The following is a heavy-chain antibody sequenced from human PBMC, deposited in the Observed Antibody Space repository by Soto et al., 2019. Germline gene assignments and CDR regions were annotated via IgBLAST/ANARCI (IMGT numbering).Heavy chain of an antibody. CDR2: IIPISGTA. J-gene: IGHJ6*02. Sequence: QVQLVQSGAEVKKPGSSVKVSCKASGGTFSSYAISWVRQAPGQGLEWMGGIIPISGTANYAQKFQGRVTITADESTSTDYMEQSRWRAEDTAVYYCARSQGSSTSLEIYYCYYYGMDVWGQGTTVTVSS. CDR3: ARSQGSSTSLEIYYCYYYGMDV. V-gene: IGHV1-69*01. CDR1: GGTFSSYA. D-gene: IGHD2-2*01.